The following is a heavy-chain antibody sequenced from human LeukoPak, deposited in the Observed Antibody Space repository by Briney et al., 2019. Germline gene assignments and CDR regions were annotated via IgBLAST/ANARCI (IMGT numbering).Heavy chain of an antibody. CDR1: GFTFSSAW. J-gene: IGHJ4*02. Sequence: GSLRLSCAASGFTFSSAWMGWVRQAPGKGLEWVGRIKSKTDGETTAYGAPVKGRFTISRDDSKNTQYLQMNSLKPEDTAVYYCTTDSLVMNYWGQGTLVTVSS. CDR2: IKSKTDGETT. V-gene: IGHV3-15*01. D-gene: IGHD2-21*01. CDR3: TTDSLVMNY.